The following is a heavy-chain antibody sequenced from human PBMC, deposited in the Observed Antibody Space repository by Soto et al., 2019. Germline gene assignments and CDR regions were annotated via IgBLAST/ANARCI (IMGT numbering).Heavy chain of an antibody. CDR2: IKSKTDGGTT. CDR1: GFTFSNAW. J-gene: IGHJ6*02. CDR3: TTLNYGVDV. Sequence: EVQLVESGGGLVKPGGSLRLSCAASGFTFSNAWRAGVGNLPGRGLEWVGQIKSKTDGGTTDYAAPVKGRFTISRDDSRNTLYLEMNSLKTEDTAMYYCTTLNYGVDVWGQGTTVTVSS. V-gene: IGHV3-15*01.